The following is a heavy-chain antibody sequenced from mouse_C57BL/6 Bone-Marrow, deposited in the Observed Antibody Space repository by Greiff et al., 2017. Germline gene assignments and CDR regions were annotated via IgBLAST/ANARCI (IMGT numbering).Heavy chain of an antibody. V-gene: IGHV5-15*01. CDR1: GFTFSDYG. CDR2: ISNLAYSI. CDR3: GRRRQLTALYYAMDY. J-gene: IGHJ4*01. Sequence: EVKLVESGGGLVQPGGSLKLSCAASGFTFSDYGMAWVRQAPRKGPEWVAFISNLAYSIYYADTVTGRFTISRENAKNTLYLKMSSLRSEDTAMYYCGRRRQLTALYYAMDYWGKGTSVTVSS. D-gene: IGHD3-2*02.